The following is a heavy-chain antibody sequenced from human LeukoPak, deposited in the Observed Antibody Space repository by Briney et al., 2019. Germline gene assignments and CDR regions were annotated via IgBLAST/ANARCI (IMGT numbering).Heavy chain of an antibody. V-gene: IGHV3-53*01. CDR1: GLTVSSNY. Sequence: PGGSLRLSCAASGLTVSSNYMSWVRQAPGKGLERVSVIYSGGSTYYADSVKGRFTISRDNSKNTLYLQMNSLRAEDTAVYYCARGGMTTVIYWGQGTLVTVSS. CDR2: IYSGGST. J-gene: IGHJ4*02. D-gene: IGHD4-17*01. CDR3: ARGGMTTVIY.